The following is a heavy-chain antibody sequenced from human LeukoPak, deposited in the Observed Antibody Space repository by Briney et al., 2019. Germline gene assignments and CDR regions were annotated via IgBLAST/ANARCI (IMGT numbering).Heavy chain of an antibody. V-gene: IGHV7-4-1*02. D-gene: IGHD3-10*01. Sequence: ASVKVSCKASGYTFTSYAMNWVRQAPGQGLEWMGWINTNTGNPTYAQGFTGRFVFSLDTSDSTAYLQISSLKAEDTAVYYCARSTMVRGVITKYGMDVWGQGTTVTVSS. J-gene: IGHJ6*02. CDR2: INTNTGNP. CDR3: ARSTMVRGVITKYGMDV. CDR1: GYTFTSYA.